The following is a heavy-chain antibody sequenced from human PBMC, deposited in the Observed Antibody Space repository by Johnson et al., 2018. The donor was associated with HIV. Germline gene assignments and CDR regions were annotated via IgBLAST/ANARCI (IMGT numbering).Heavy chain of an antibody. J-gene: IGHJ3*02. CDR3: AGRGYYDAFDI. V-gene: IGHV3-13*01. CDR1: GFTFSSYD. CDR2: IGTAGDT. D-gene: IGHD3-22*01. Sequence: VQLVESGGGVVQPGGSLRLSCAASGFTFSSYDMHWVRQATGKGLEWVSAIGTAGDTYYPDSVKGRFTISRDNAKNSLYLQMNSLRAEDTALYYCAGRGYYDAFDIWGQGTMV.